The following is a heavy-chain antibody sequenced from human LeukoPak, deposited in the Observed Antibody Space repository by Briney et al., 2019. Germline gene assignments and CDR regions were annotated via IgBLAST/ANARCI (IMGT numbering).Heavy chain of an antibody. CDR1: GFTFNNYW. V-gene: IGHV3-7*01. J-gene: IGHJ3*02. CDR2: IKHDGSEN. CDR3: ARDVRSTSKYHVFDI. D-gene: IGHD2-2*01. Sequence: GGSLRLSCAASGFTFNNYWRSWVRQAPGKGLEWIGNIKHDGSENYYAASVKGRLSPSRDTAKNSLYLQMNSLRAEDTALYYSARDVRSTSKYHVFDIWGQGRMVTVSS.